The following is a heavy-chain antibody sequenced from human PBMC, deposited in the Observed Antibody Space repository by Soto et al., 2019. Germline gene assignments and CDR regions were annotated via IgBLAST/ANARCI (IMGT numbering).Heavy chain of an antibody. CDR3: ARRAVDTAMNFDD. J-gene: IGHJ4*02. Sequence: SVKVSCKASGGTFSSYIISWVRQAPGQGLEWMGRIIPILGIANNAQIFQGRLTITADKSTSTAYMELSSLRSEDTAVYYCARRAVDTAMNFDDWGKGTQVTVSS. CDR2: IIPILGIA. CDR1: GGTFSSYI. V-gene: IGHV1-69*02. D-gene: IGHD5-18*01.